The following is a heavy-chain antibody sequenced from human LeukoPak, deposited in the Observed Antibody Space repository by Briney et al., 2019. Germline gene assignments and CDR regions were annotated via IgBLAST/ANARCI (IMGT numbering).Heavy chain of an antibody. D-gene: IGHD3-16*02. CDR3: ARDYRVPSYYYYGLDV. CDR1: GGSISSYY. CDR2: IYASGST. Sequence: PSETLSLTCTVSGGSISSYYWSWIRQPAGKGLEWLGRIYASGSTNYNPSLKSRVTKSVDTAKNQFSRKLSSVTAADTAVYYCARDYRVPSYYYYGLDVWGQGTTVTVSS. V-gene: IGHV4-4*07. J-gene: IGHJ6*02.